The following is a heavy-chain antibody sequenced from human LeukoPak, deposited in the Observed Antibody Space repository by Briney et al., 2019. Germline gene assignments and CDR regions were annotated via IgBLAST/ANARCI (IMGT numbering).Heavy chain of an antibody. CDR2: INRDGGLT. V-gene: IGHV3-74*01. CDR1: GFTFSENW. J-gene: IGHJ3*01. CDR3: AREEHRLAEAGTSAFDL. Sequence: GGSLRLSCVASGFTFSENWMHWVRQAPGQGLAWVSHINRDGGLTNYADSVKGRFTISRDNARNTVYLQMSSLRVEDTAIYFCAREEHRLAEAGTSAFDLGGQGTLVTVSP. D-gene: IGHD6-13*01.